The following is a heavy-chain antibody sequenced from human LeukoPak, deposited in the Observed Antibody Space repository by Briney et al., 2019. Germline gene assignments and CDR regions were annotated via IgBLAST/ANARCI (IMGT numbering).Heavy chain of an antibody. D-gene: IGHD1-26*01. Sequence: PSETLSLTCTVSGGSISSYYWSWIRQPAGKGLEWIGRIYTSGSTNYNPSLKSRVTMSVDTSKNQFSLKLSSVTAADTAVYYCAREGHVGAIVSFFNWGQGTLVTVSS. CDR3: AREGHVGAIVSFFN. CDR2: IYTSGST. J-gene: IGHJ4*02. V-gene: IGHV4-4*07. CDR1: GGSISSYY.